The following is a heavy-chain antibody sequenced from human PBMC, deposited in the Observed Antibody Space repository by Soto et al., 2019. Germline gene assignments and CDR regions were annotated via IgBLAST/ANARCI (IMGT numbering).Heavy chain of an antibody. J-gene: IGHJ6*02. V-gene: IGHV3-53*01. CDR3: ASRHYYDSSGYYPPDYYGMDV. D-gene: IGHD3-22*01. CDR1: GFTVSSNY. Sequence: EVQLVESGGGLIQPGGSLRLSCAASGFTVSSNYMSWVRQAPGKGLEWVSVIYSGGSTYYADSVKGRFTISRDNSKSTLYLQMNSLRAEDTAVYYCASRHYYDSSGYYPPDYYGMDVWGQGTTVTVSS. CDR2: IYSGGST.